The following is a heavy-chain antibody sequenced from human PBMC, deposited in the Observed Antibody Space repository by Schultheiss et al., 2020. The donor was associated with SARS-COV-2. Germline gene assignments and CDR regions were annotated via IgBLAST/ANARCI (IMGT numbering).Heavy chain of an antibody. CDR3: TRDRDFWSGYPDY. J-gene: IGHJ4*02. V-gene: IGHV3-15*01. CDR1: GFTFSSYW. CDR2: IKSKTDGGTT. Sequence: GGSLRLSCAASGFTFSSYWMSWVRQAPGKGLEWVGRIKSKTDGGTTDYAAPVKGRFTISRDDSKNTLYLQMNSLKTEDTAVYYCTRDRDFWSGYPDYWGQGTLVTVSS. D-gene: IGHD3-3*01.